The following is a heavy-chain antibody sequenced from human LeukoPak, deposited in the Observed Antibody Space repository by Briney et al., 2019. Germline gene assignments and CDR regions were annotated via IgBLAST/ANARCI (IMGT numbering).Heavy chain of an antibody. D-gene: IGHD2-15*01. V-gene: IGHV4-59*08. CDR3: ARSPGLGYSGGSCHFDY. J-gene: IGHJ4*02. CDR2: IYHTGTT. Sequence: PSETLSLTCTVSGGSIGTYYWSWIRQPPGKGLEYLGYIYHTGTTSYNPSLKSRVTISVDTSENQFSLRLNSVTAADTALYYCARSPGLGYSGGSCHFDYWGQGILVTVSS. CDR1: GGSIGTYY.